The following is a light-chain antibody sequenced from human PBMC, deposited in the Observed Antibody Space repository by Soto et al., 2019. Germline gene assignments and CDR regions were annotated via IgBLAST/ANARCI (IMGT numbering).Light chain of an antibody. J-gene: IGKJ1*01. Sequence: EIVLAQSPGTLSLSPGERATLSCRASQSVTNSFLAWYQQKPGQAPSLLIYGASRRATGIPDRFTGSGSGTDFTLTISRLEPEDFEVYYCQQYVSSPWAFGQGTKVEI. V-gene: IGKV3-20*01. CDR1: QSVTNSF. CDR3: QQYVSSPWA. CDR2: GAS.